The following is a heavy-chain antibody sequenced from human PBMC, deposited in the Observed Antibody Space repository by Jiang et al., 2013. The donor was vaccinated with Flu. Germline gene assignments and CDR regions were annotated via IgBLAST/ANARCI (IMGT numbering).Heavy chain of an antibody. D-gene: IGHD6-19*01. Sequence: VQSGSELKKPGASVKVSCKASGYTFTSHAMNWVRQAPGQGVEWMGWINTNTGNPTYAQVFTGRFVFSLDTSVSTAYLQISSLKADDSAVYYCARGDSSGWLFDYVGPGTLVHRLL. CDR3: ARGDSSGWLFDY. CDR2: INTNTGNP. CDR1: GYTFTSHA. J-gene: IGHJ4*03. V-gene: IGHV7-4-1*02.